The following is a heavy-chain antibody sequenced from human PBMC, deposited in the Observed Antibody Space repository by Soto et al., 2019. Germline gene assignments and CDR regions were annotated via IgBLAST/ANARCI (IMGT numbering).Heavy chain of an antibody. V-gene: IGHV4-59*08. CDR2: VHHSWGS. J-gene: IGHJ6*02. Sequence: QVQLQESGPGLVKPSETLSLSCTVSGGSISSYYWSWIRQPPGKGMEWIGYVHHSWGSTYNPSLQSRVAISLDTSKGQFSLKLSSVTATDTAVYYCARQGFVALHGLVDVWGQGTTVTVSS. CDR3: ARQGFVALHGLVDV. D-gene: IGHD3-10*01. CDR1: GGSISSYY.